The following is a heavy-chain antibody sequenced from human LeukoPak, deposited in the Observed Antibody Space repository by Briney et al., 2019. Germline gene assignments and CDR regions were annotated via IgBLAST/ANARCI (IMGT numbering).Heavy chain of an antibody. CDR2: INPNSGGT. V-gene: IGHV1-2*04. Sequence: ASVKVSCKASGYTFTGYYMHWVRQAPGQGLEWMGWINPNSGGTNYAQKFQGWVTMTRGTSTSTVYMELSSLRSEDTAVYYCASGGPGRIQLWFIWVYWGQGTLVTVSS. CDR3: ASGGPGRIQLWFIWVY. J-gene: IGHJ4*02. CDR1: GYTFTGYY. D-gene: IGHD5-18*01.